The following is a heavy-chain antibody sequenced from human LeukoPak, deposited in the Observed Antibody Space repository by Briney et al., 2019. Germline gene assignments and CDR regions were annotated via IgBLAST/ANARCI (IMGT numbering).Heavy chain of an antibody. Sequence: PSETLSLTCTVSGGSISSSSYYWGWIRQPPGKGLEWIGSIYYSGSTNYNPSLKSRVTISVDTSKNQFSLKLSSVTAADTAVYYCARGVGWFGELSDFDYWGQGTLVTVSS. CDR1: GGSISSSSYY. D-gene: IGHD3-10*01. J-gene: IGHJ4*02. CDR3: ARGVGWFGELSDFDY. V-gene: IGHV4-39*07. CDR2: IYYSGST.